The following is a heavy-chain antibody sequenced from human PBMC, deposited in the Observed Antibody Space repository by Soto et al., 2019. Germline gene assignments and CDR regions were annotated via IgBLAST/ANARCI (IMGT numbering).Heavy chain of an antibody. V-gene: IGHV3-30*03. Sequence: PGGSLRLSCAASGFTFDDYGMSWVRQAPGKGLEWVSVISYDGSNKYYADSVKGRFTISRDNSKNTLYLQMNSLRAEDTAVYYCARDLYPSYSSGRNWYFDYWGQGTLVTVSS. CDR2: ISYDGSNK. J-gene: IGHJ4*02. D-gene: IGHD6-19*01. CDR1: GFTFDDYG. CDR3: ARDLYPSYSSGRNWYFDY.